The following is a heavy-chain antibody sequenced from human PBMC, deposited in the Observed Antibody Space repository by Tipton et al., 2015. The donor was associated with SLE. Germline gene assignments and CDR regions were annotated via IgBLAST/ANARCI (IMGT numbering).Heavy chain of an antibody. CDR3: ARTDGGNSRSWFDP. V-gene: IGHV4-59*08. Sequence: TLSLTCTVSGGSISSYYWSWIRQPPGKGLEWIGYIYYSGSTNYNPSLKSRVTISVDTSKNQFSLKLSSVTAADTAVYYCARTDGGNSRSWFDPRGQGTLVTVSS. CDR1: GGSISSYY. J-gene: IGHJ5*02. D-gene: IGHD4-23*01. CDR2: IYYSGST.